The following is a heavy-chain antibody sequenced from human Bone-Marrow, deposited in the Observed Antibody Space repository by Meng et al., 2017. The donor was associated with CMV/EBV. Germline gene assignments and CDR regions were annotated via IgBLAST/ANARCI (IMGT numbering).Heavy chain of an antibody. CDR1: GYTFTSYD. CDR2: MNPNSGNT. V-gene: IGHV1-8*03. J-gene: IGHJ4*02. CDR3: ARGGFGAYDFWSGYNPRSTGSIH. D-gene: IGHD3-3*01. Sequence: ASVKVSCKASGYTFTSYDINWVRQATGQGLEWMGWMNPNSGNTGYAQKFQGRVTITRNTSISTAYMELSSLRSEDTAVYYCARGGFGAYDFWSGYNPRSTGSIHWGQGTLVTVSS.